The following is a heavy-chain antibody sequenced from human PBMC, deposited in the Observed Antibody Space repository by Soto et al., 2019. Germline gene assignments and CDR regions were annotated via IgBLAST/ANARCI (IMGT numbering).Heavy chain of an antibody. Sequence: QVQLQEWGAGLLKPSETLSLTCAVYGGSFSGCYWSWIRQPPGQGLEWIGEINHSGSTNYNPSLKSRVTISVDTSKNQFSLKLSSVTAADTAVYYWARGGARYAATKGTFDYWGQGTLVTVSS. J-gene: IGHJ4*02. CDR1: GGSFSGCY. CDR3: ARGGARYAATKGTFDY. V-gene: IGHV4-34*01. D-gene: IGHD2-2*01. CDR2: INHSGST.